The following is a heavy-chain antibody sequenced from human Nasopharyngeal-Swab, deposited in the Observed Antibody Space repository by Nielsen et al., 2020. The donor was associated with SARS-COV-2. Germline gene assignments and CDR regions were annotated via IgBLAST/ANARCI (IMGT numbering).Heavy chain of an antibody. CDR1: GFTFSPYT. V-gene: IGHV3-48*04. J-gene: IGHJ4*02. CDR3: ARERGGGYGDY. CDR2: ITSGNSV. Sequence: GESLKISCATSGFTFSPYTMTWVRQAPGKGLQWISYITSGNSVQYADSVRGRFTISRDNAKNSLYLQMNSLTAEDTAGYYCARERGGGYGDYWGQGTLVAVSS. D-gene: IGHD5-12*01.